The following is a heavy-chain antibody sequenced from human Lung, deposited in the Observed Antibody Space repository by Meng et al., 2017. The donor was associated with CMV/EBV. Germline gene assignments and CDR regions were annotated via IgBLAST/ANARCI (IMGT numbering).Heavy chain of an antibody. D-gene: IGHD3-3*01. Sequence: ISWVRQAPGQGLEWMGWISAYNGNTNYAQKLQGRVTMTTDTSTSTAYMELRSLRSNDTAVYYCARDEGPGSIFGVVITNYYYYGMDVWGQGTTVTVSS. CDR3: ARDEGPGSIFGVVITNYYYYGMDV. V-gene: IGHV1-18*01. J-gene: IGHJ6*02. CDR2: ISAYNGNT.